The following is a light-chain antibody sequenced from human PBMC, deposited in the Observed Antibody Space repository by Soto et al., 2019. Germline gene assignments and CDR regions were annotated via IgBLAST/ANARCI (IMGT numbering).Light chain of an antibody. J-gene: IGKJ1*01. CDR2: DAS. Sequence: DIQMTQSPSTLSASVGDRVTITCRASQSISSWFAWYQQKPWKAPTLLIYDASTLERGVPSRFSGSGSGTEFTLTISSLQPDDFATYYCQQYNSYSPWTFGRGTTVEIK. CDR1: QSISSW. CDR3: QQYNSYSPWT. V-gene: IGKV1-5*01.